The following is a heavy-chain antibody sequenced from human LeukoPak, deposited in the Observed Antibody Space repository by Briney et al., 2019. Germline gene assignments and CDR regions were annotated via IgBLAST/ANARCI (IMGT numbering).Heavy chain of an antibody. CDR3: ASVFSRSSGWYDSYYYMDV. CDR2: INPNSGGT. D-gene: IGHD6-19*01. V-gene: IGHV1-2*06. J-gene: IGHJ6*03. CDR1: GYTFTGYY. Sequence: AASVKVSCKASGYTFTGYYMHWVRQAPGQGLEWMGRINPNSGGTNYAQKFQGRVTMTRDTSISTAYMELSRLRSDDTAVYYCASVFSRSSGWYDSYYYMDVWGKGTTVTVSS.